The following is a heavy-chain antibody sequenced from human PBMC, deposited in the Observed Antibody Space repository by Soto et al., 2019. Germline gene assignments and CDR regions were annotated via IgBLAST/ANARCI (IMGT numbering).Heavy chain of an antibody. CDR1: DNTFTHYG. CDR2: ISGYNGNT. Sequence: ASVKVSCKSSDNTFTHYGINWVRQAPGQGLEWMGWISGYNGNTKYAQKFQDRVTMTADTSTRTAFMEVRSLISDDTGVYFCAATGGKYFGVDVWGQGTTVTVSS. CDR3: AATGGKYFGVDV. D-gene: IGHD2-8*02. V-gene: IGHV1-18*01. J-gene: IGHJ6*02.